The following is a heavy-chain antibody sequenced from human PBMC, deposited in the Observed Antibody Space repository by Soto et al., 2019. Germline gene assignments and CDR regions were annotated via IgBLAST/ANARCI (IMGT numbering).Heavy chain of an antibody. Sequence: EVQLVESGGGLVKPGGSLRLSCAASGFTFSSYSMNWVRQAPRKGLEWVSSISSSSSYIYYADSVKGRFTISRDNVKNSLYLQMNSLRAEDTAVYYCARDQPGYSYGYGLGYWGQGTLVTVSS. CDR3: ARDQPGYSYGYGLGY. CDR2: ISSSSSYI. J-gene: IGHJ4*02. V-gene: IGHV3-21*01. CDR1: GFTFSSYS. D-gene: IGHD5-18*01.